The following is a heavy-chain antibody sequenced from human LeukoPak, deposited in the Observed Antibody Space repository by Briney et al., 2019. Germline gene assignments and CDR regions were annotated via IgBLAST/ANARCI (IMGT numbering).Heavy chain of an antibody. CDR3: ARPTWEIYGGKEAFDI. CDR1: GYTFTSYG. Sequence: ASVKVSCKASGYTFTSYGISWVRQAPGQGLEWMGWISAYNGNTNYAQKLQGRVTMTTDTSTSTAYMELRSLRSEDTAVYYCARPTWEIYGGKEAFDIWGQGTMVTVSS. CDR2: ISAYNGNT. J-gene: IGHJ3*02. V-gene: IGHV1-18*01. D-gene: IGHD4-23*01.